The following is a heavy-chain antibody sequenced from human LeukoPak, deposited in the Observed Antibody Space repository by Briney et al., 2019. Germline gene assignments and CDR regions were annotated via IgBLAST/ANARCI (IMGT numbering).Heavy chain of an antibody. CDR2: IYPGGSDT. CDR1: GYIFTNYW. CDR3: ARQALASAGNISDY. D-gene: IGHD6-13*01. J-gene: IGHJ4*02. Sequence: GESLKISCKGSGYIFTNYWIAWVRQMPGKGLEWMGIIYPGGSDTRYSPSFQGQVTISADKSISTAYLQWRSLKASDTAMYYCARQALASAGNISDYWGQGTLVTVSS. V-gene: IGHV5-51*01.